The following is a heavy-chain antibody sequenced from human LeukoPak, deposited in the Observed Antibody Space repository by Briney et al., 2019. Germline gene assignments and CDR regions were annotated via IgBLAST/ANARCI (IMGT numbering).Heavy chain of an antibody. CDR2: ISVRSNYR. V-gene: IGHV3-21*01. CDR3: VRLRRNSDRSGFYYYYDY. CDR1: GYTFSDFS. J-gene: IGHJ4*02. Sequence: PGESLRLSCAASGYTFSDFSVNWVRQAPGKGLEWVSSISVRSNYRYYADSVRGRFSISRDDARNSLYLQMNSLRAEDTAVYYCVRLRRNSDRSGFYYYYDYWGQGTLVTVSS. D-gene: IGHD3-22*01.